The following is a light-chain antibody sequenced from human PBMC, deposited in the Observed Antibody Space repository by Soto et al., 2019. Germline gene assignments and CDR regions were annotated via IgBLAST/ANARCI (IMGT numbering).Light chain of an antibody. CDR1: QGIGTW. V-gene: IGKV1-12*01. Sequence: DVQVTQSPSFVSASVGDRVTITCRASQGIGTWLAWYQQKPGAAPNLLIYAASSLQSGVPSRFSGSGSGTDFTLTISSLQPEDFATYYCQQSYSSLWTFGQGTKVEVK. J-gene: IGKJ1*01. CDR2: AAS. CDR3: QQSYSSLWT.